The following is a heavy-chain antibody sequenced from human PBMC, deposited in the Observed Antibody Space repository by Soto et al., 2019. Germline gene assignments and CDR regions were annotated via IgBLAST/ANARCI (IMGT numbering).Heavy chain of an antibody. CDR3: AKVGGSSIVATTPFDY. CDR2: ISYDGSNK. CDR1: GFTFSSYG. V-gene: IGHV3-30*18. D-gene: IGHD6-6*01. Sequence: PGGSLRLSCAASGFTFSSYGMHWVRQAPGKGLEWVAVISYDGSNKYYADSVKGRFTISRDNSKNTLYLQMNSLRAEDTAVYYCAKVGGSSIVATTPFDYWGQGTLVTVSS. J-gene: IGHJ4*02.